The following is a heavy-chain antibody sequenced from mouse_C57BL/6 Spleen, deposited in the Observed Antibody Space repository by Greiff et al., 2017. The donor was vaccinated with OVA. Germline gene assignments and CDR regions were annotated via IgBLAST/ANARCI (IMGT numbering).Heavy chain of an antibody. D-gene: IGHD2-4*01. V-gene: IGHV1-47*01. CDR3: ARGIYYDYDLGY. CDR1: GYTFTTYP. CDR2: FHPYNDDT. J-gene: IGHJ2*01. Sequence: VKVVESGAELVKPGASVKMSCKASGYTFTTYPIEWMKQNHGKSLEWIGYFHPYNDDTKYNEKFKGKATLTVEKSSSTVYLELSRLTSDDSAVYYCARGIYYDYDLGYWGQGTTLTVSS.